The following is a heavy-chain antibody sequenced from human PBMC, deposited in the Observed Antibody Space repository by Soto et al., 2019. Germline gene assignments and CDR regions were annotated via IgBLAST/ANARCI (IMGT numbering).Heavy chain of an antibody. V-gene: IGHV2-5*02. Sequence: SGPTLVNPTQTLTLTCTFYGFSLSTSGVGVGWIRQPPGKALEWLALIYWDDDKRYSPSLKSRLTITKDTSKNQVVLTMTNMDPVDTATYYCAHSPRYCSSTSCYGYLFDYWGQGTLVTVSS. CDR2: IYWDDDK. D-gene: IGHD2-2*01. CDR1: GFSLSTSGVG. J-gene: IGHJ4*02. CDR3: AHSPRYCSSTSCYGYLFDY.